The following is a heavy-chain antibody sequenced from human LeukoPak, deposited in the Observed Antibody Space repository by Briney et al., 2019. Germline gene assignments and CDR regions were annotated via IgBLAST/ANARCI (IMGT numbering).Heavy chain of an antibody. CDR3: ARDGTYYDILTGYQSFDY. J-gene: IGHJ4*02. Sequence: GASVKVSCKASGYTFTSYGISWVRQAPGQGLEWMGWISAYNGNTNYAQKLQGRVTMTTDTSTSTAYMELRSLRSDDTAVYYCARDGTYYDILTGYQSFDYWGQGTLVTVSS. CDR1: GYTFTSYG. D-gene: IGHD3-9*01. CDR2: ISAYNGNT. V-gene: IGHV1-18*01.